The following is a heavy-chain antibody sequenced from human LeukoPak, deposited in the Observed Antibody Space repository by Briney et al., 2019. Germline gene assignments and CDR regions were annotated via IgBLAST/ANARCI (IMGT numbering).Heavy chain of an antibody. D-gene: IGHD4-17*01. CDR1: GFTLRNYG. V-gene: IGHV3-33*01. CDR2: IWYDGSNM. CDR3: ARGNWDGEYDTYYHYGMDV. J-gene: IGHJ6*04. Sequence: GGSLRLSCAASGFTLRNYGMHWVRQAPGKGLEWVALIWYDGSNMYYADSEKGRFTISRDNSENTLYLQMNRLRAEDTGVYYCARGNWDGEYDTYYHYGMDVWGKGTTVTVSS.